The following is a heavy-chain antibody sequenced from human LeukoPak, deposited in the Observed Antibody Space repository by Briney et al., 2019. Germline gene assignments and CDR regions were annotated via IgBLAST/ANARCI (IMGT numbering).Heavy chain of an antibody. Sequence: GASVKVSCKASGGTLSSYAISWVRQAPGQGLEWMGGIIPIFGTANYAQKFQGRVTITADESTSTAYMELSSLRSEDTAVYYCARDGMSMDFYYYYGMDVWGQGTTVTVSS. D-gene: IGHD3/OR15-3a*01. J-gene: IGHJ6*02. CDR2: IIPIFGTA. CDR3: ARDGMSMDFYYYYGMDV. V-gene: IGHV1-69*13. CDR1: GGTLSSYA.